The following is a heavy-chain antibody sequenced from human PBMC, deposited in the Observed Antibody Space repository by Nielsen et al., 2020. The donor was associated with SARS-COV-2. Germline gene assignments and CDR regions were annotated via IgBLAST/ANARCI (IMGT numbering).Heavy chain of an antibody. J-gene: IGHJ4*02. CDR1: GGTFSSYA. D-gene: IGHD3-22*01. V-gene: IGHV1-69*06. Sequence: SVKVSCKASGGTFSSYAISWVRQAPGQGLEWMGGIIPIFGTANYARKFQGRVTITADKSTSTAYMELSSLRSGDTAVYYCARFSRYYYDSSGYPANFDYWGQGTLVTVSS. CDR3: ARFSRYYYDSSGYPANFDY. CDR2: IIPIFGTA.